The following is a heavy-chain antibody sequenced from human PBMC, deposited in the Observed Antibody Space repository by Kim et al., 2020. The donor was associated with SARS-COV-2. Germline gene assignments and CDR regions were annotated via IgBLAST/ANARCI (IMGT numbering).Heavy chain of an antibody. CDR2: IGTAGDT. CDR3: ARGNYDSSGYYIDY. V-gene: IGHV3-13*01. D-gene: IGHD3-22*01. Sequence: GGSLRLSCAASGFTFSSYDMHWVRQATGKGLEWVSAIGTAGDTYYPGSVKSRFTISRENAKNSLYLQMNSLRAGDTAVYYCARGNYDSSGYYIDYWGQGNLVTVSS. J-gene: IGHJ4*02. CDR1: GFTFSSYD.